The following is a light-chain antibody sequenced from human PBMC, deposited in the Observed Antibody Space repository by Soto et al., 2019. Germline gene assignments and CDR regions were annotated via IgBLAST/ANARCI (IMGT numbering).Light chain of an antibody. J-gene: IGKJ2*01. Sequence: EIVLTQSPGPLSLSPGEGATLSCSASQSVTVTNLAGYQQRPGQAPRLLIYDAVRRATGIRDRFSGSGSGTYFTLTITRLEPEDFAVYYCHQYGSSLGTFGQGTKVDIK. V-gene: IGKV3-20*01. CDR1: QSVTVTN. CDR3: HQYGSSLGT. CDR2: DAV.